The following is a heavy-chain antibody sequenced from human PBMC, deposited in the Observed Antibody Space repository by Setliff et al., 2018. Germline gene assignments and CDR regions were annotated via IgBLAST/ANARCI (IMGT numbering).Heavy chain of an antibody. Sequence: SETLSLTCTVSGGSINSYYWSWIRQPAGKGLEWIGRIYTSGSTNYNPSLKSRVSISVDTSKNQFSLKLSSVTAADTAVYYCAGGRRYDYGWDFDYWGQGTLVTVSS. CDR3: AGGRRYDYGWDFDY. CDR2: IYTSGST. V-gene: IGHV4-4*07. CDR1: GGSINSYY. J-gene: IGHJ4*02. D-gene: IGHD4-17*01.